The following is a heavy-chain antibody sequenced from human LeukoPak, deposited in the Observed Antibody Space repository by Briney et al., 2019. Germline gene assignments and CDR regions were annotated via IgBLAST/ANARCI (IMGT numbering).Heavy chain of an antibody. V-gene: IGHV4-34*01. J-gene: IGHJ5*02. Sequence: PSETLSLTCAVYGGSFSGYYWIWIRQPPGKGLEWMGEIYHSRSTNYHPSLKSRVTISVDTSKHQFSLKLSSVTAADTAVYYCANTIAARRFDPWGQGTLVTVSS. D-gene: IGHD6-6*01. CDR2: IYHSRST. CDR1: GGSFSGYY. CDR3: ANTIAARRFDP.